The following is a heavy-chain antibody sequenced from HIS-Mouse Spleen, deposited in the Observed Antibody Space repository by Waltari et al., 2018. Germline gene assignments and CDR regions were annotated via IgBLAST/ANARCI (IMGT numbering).Heavy chain of an antibody. Sequence: EVQLVESGGGLVQPGGSLRLSCAASGFTFRSYDMHWVRQAKGKGLEWVSAIGTAGDTYYPGSVKGRFTISRENAKNSLYLQMNSLRAGDTAVYYCARGGVAAAGSYWYFDLWGRGTLVTVSS. V-gene: IGHV3-13*01. CDR1: GFTFRSYD. J-gene: IGHJ2*01. CDR2: IGTAGDT. D-gene: IGHD6-13*01. CDR3: ARGGVAAAGSYWYFDL.